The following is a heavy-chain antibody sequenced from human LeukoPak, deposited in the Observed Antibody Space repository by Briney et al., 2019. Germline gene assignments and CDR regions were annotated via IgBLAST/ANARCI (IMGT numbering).Heavy chain of an antibody. CDR3: ARDPPGIAASGTYY. J-gene: IGHJ4*02. D-gene: IGHD6-13*01. CDR2: IYSRGGT. V-gene: IGHV3-53*01. CDR1: GFSVSNNY. Sequence: PGGSLRLYCAVSGFSVSNNYMNWVRQAPGQGLEWVSLIYSRGGTSYADSVKGRFTISRDSSKNTLFLQMNSLRVEDTAVYYCARDPPGIAASGTYYWGQGTLVTVSS.